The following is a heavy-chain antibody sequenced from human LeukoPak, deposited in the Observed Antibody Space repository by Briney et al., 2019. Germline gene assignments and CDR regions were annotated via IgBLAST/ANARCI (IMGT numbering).Heavy chain of an antibody. Sequence: ASVTVSCKASGYTFTSYYMHWVRQAPGQGLEWMGIINPSGGSTSYAQKFQGRVTMTRDTSTSTVYMELSSLRSEDTAVYYCARDTCGGDCYSPAPIDYWGQGTLVTVSS. D-gene: IGHD2-21*02. J-gene: IGHJ4*02. CDR2: INPSGGST. CDR1: GYTFTSYY. CDR3: ARDTCGGDCYSPAPIDY. V-gene: IGHV1-46*01.